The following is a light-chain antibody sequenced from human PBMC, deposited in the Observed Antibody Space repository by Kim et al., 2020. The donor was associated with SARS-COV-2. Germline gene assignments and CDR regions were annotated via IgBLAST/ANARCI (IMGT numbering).Light chain of an antibody. V-gene: IGKV3-11*01. Sequence: LSPGERATLSCRARQSVSSYLAWYQQKPGQAPRLLIYDASNMATGIPARFSGSGSGTDFTLTISSLEPEDFAVYYCQQRSNWPLTFGRGTKVDIK. CDR2: DAS. CDR1: QSVSSY. CDR3: QQRSNWPLT. J-gene: IGKJ4*01.